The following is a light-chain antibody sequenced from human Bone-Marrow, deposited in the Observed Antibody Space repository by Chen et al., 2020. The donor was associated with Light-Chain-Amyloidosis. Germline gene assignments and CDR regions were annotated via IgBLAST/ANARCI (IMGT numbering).Light chain of an antibody. CDR1: DLPTKY. J-gene: IGLJ2*01. CDR2: RDT. V-gene: IGLV3-25*03. Sequence: SYELTQPPLVSVSPGQTARITCSGDDLPTKYAYWYQQKPGQAPVLVIHRDTERPSGISERFSGSSSGTTATLTIRGGQAEDEADYHCQSADSSGTYEVIFGGGTKLTVL. CDR3: QSADSSGTYEVI.